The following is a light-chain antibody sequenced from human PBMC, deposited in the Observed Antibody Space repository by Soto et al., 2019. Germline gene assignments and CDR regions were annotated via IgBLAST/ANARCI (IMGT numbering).Light chain of an antibody. CDR1: QSVTSY. V-gene: IGKV3D-15*01. Sequence: EIVLTPSRAPLSLSPGARATLSCRASQSVTSYLAWYQQRPGQAPRLLINDASRRATGIPDRFSGSGSGAEFTLTINSLQSEDFAVYYCQPYNKWPLTFGGGSKVDIK. J-gene: IGKJ4*01. CDR2: DAS. CDR3: QPYNKWPLT.